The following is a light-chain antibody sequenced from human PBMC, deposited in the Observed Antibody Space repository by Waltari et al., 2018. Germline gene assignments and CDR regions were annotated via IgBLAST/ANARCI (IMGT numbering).Light chain of an antibody. V-gene: IGLV2-11*01. J-gene: IGLJ2*01. CDR3: CSYAGSYTHVV. CDR1: SSDVGGYDY. Sequence: QSALTPPRSVSGSPGQSVTISCPGTSSDVGGYDYVSWNPHHPGKAPKLLICDFTKRPSGVPDRFSGSKSGNTASLTISGLQAEDEADYYCCSYAGSYTHVVFGGGTKLTVL. CDR2: DFT.